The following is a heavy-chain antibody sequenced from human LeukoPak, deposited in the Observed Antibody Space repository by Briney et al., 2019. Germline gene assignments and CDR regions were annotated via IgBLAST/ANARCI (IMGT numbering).Heavy chain of an antibody. V-gene: IGHV4-61*01. CDR2: ISYSGIT. CDR1: GGSVSSGSYY. Sequence: KTSETLSLTCTVSGGSVSSGSYYWSWIRQPPGKGLGWIGYISYSGITKYNPSLKSRVTMSVDTSKNQFSLKLSSVTAADTAVYYCASDSPNIVVIPTGGTYYYSMDVWGQGTTVTVSS. CDR3: ASDSPNIVVIPTGGTYYYSMDV. J-gene: IGHJ6*02. D-gene: IGHD2-2*01.